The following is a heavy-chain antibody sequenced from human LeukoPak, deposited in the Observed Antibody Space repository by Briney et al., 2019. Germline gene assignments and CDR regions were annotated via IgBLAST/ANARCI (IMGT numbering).Heavy chain of an antibody. J-gene: IGHJ3*01. Sequence: GGSLRLSYAVSGFTFSSYWMTWVRQAPGKGLEWVADIKEDGSDKHCVDSVKGRFTISRDNAKNSLYLQMNSLRAEDTAVYFCARDIGPYNSTTSYDAFDLWGQGTMVSVSP. CDR3: ARDIGPYNSTTSYDAFDL. D-gene: IGHD3-22*01. V-gene: IGHV3-7*01. CDR1: GFTFSSYW. CDR2: IKEDGSDK.